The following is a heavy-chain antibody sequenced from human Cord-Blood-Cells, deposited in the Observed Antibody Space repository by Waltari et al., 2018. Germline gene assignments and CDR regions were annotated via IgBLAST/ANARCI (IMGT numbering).Heavy chain of an antibody. CDR2: ISGSGGST. D-gene: IGHD3-22*01. CDR1: GFTFSSDA. V-gene: IGHV3-23*01. CDR3: AKDQVIVVVITLDY. Sequence: EVQLLESGGGLVQPGGSLRLSCAASGFTFSSDAMSWVRQAPGKGLEWVAAISGSGGSTYYADSVKGRFTISRDNSKNTLYLQMNSLRAEDTAVYYCAKDQVIVVVITLDYWGQGTLVTVSS. J-gene: IGHJ4*02.